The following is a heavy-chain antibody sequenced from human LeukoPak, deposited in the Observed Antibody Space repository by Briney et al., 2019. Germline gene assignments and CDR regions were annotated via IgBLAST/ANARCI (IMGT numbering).Heavy chain of an antibody. Sequence: ASVKVSCKASGYIFTGYYMHLVRQAPGQGLEWMGRINPNSGGTNYAQKFQGRVTMTRDTSISTAYMELSRLRSDDTAVYYCARDRYYYGSGKTNWVDPWGQGTLVSVSS. CDR3: ARDRYYYGSGKTNWVDP. D-gene: IGHD3-10*01. CDR1: GYIFTGYY. CDR2: INPNSGGT. J-gene: IGHJ5*02. V-gene: IGHV1-2*06.